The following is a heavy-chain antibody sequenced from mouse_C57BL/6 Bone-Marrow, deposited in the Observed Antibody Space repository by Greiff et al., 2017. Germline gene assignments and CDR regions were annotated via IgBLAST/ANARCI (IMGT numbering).Heavy chain of an antibody. CDR2: IDPENGDT. V-gene: IGHV14-4*01. CDR1: GFNIKDDY. CDR3: TLYDYDYYYAMDY. J-gene: IGHJ4*01. D-gene: IGHD2-4*01. Sequence: EVMLVESGAELVRPGASVKLSCTASGFNIKDDYMHWVKQRPEQGLEWIGWIDPENGDTEYASKFQGKATITADTSSNTAYLQLSSLTSEDTAVYYCTLYDYDYYYAMDYWGQGTSVTVSS.